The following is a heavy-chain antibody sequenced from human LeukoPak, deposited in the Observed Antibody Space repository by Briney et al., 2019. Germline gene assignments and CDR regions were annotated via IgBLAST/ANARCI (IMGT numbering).Heavy chain of an antibody. D-gene: IGHD3-22*01. V-gene: IGHV1-69*04. CDR1: GGTFSSYA. CDR2: IIPILGIA. J-gene: IGHJ4*02. Sequence: SVKVSCKASGGTFSSYAISWVRQAPGQGLEWMGRIIPILGIANYAQKFQGRVTITADKSTSTAYMELSSLRSEDTAVYYCAKNLGDWAPLRNRIEVVITTSAFDCWGQGTLVTVSS. CDR3: AKNLGDWAPLRNRIEVVITTSAFDC.